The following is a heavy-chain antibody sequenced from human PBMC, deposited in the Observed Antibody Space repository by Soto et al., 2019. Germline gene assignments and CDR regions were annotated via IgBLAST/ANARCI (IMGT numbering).Heavy chain of an antibody. CDR2: INPNSGGT. V-gene: IGHV1-2*02. D-gene: IGHD3-3*01. Sequence: ASVKVSCKVSGYTFTGYYMHWVRQAPGQGLEWMGWINPNSGGTNYAQKFQGRVTMTRDTSISTAYMELSRLRSDDTAVYYCARDLRFLEWLPLYNWFDPWGKGPLVTDSS. CDR1: GYTFTGYY. J-gene: IGHJ5*02. CDR3: ARDLRFLEWLPLYNWFDP.